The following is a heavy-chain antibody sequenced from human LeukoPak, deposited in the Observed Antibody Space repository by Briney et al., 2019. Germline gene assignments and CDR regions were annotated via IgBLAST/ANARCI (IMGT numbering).Heavy chain of an antibody. D-gene: IGHD3-10*01. J-gene: IGHJ6*03. CDR2: ISGSGGST. CDR1: GFTFSSYA. CDR3: AKDSAFYYIDV. V-gene: IGHV3-23*01. Sequence: GGSLRLSCAASGFTFSSYAMSWVRQAPGKGLEWVSAISGSGGSTYYADPVKGRFTISRDNSKNTLYLQMNSLKGDDTAVYYCAKDSAFYYIDVWGKGTTVIISS.